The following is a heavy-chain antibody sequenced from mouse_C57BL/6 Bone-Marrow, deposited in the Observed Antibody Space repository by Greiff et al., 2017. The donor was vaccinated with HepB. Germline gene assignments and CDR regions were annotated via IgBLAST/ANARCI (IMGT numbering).Heavy chain of an antibody. CDR1: GFTFSSYT. J-gene: IGHJ3*01. Sequence: EVKLVESGGGLVRPGGSLKLSCAASGFTFSSYTMSWVRQTPEKRLEWVATISGGGGNTYYPDSVKGRFTISRDNAKNTLYLQMSSLRSEDTALYYCARHPYSNYWFAYWGQGTLVTVSA. V-gene: IGHV5-9*01. D-gene: IGHD2-5*01. CDR3: ARHPYSNYWFAY. CDR2: ISGGGGNT.